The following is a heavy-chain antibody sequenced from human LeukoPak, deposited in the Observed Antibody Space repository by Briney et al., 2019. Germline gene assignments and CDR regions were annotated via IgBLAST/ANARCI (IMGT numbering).Heavy chain of an antibody. CDR1: GITVSNYG. D-gene: IGHD3-10*01. Sequence: GGSLRLSCAVSGITVSNYGMSWVRQAPGKGLEWVAGISDSGGRTNYADSVKGRFTISRDNPKNTLYLQMNSLRAEDTAAYFCAKRGVVIRVILVGFHKEAYYFDSWGQGALVTVSS. CDR3: AKRGVVIRVILVGFHKEAYYFDS. V-gene: IGHV3-23*01. CDR2: ISDSGGRT. J-gene: IGHJ4*02.